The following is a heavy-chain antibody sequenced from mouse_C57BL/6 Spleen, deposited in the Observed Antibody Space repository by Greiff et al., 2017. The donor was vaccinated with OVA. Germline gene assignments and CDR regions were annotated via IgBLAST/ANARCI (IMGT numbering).Heavy chain of an antibody. D-gene: IGHD2-5*01. CDR3: ARGGDSNYFYAMDD. J-gene: IGHJ4*01. V-gene: IGHV1-59*01. CDR1: GYTFTSYW. Sequence: QVQLQQPGAELVRPGTSVKLSCKASGYTFTSYWMHWVKQRPGQGLEWIGVIDPSDSYTNYNQKFKGKATLTVDTSSSTAYMQLSSLTSEDSAVYYCARGGDSNYFYAMDDWGQGTSVTVSS. CDR2: IDPSDSYT.